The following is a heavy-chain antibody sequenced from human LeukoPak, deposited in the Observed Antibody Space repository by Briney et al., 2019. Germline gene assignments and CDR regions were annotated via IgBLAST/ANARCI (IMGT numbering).Heavy chain of an antibody. Sequence: GESLKISCKGSGYSINNYWIAWVRQMPGKGLEWMGIIYPADSDIRYSPSFQGQVTISADKSISTAYLQWNSLRASDTAMYYCARQEYCSGASCYTWFDPWGQGTLVTVSS. CDR3: ARQEYCSGASCYTWFDP. D-gene: IGHD2-15*01. CDR2: IYPADSDI. J-gene: IGHJ5*02. CDR1: GYSINNYW. V-gene: IGHV5-51*01.